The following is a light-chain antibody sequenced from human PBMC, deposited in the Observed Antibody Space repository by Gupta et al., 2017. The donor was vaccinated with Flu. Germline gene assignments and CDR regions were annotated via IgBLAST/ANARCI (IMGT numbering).Light chain of an antibody. CDR3: QQRSNWPSIT. J-gene: IGKJ5*01. CDR2: DAS. CDR1: QSVSSY. Sequence: EIVLTQSPATLSLSPGERATLSCRASQSVSSYLAWYKQKPGQAPRLLIYDASNRATGIPARFSGSGCGKEFTLTISSREQEDFAVYYCQQRSNWPSITFGQGTQVETK. V-gene: IGKV3-11*01.